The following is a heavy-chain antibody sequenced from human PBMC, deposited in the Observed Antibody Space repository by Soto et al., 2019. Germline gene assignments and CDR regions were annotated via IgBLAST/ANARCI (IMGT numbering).Heavy chain of an antibody. V-gene: IGHV1-18*04. CDR2: ISAYNGNT. Sequence: VASVKVSCKASGYTFTSYGISWVRQAPGQGLEWMGWISAYNGNTNYAQKLQGRVTMTTDTSTSTAYMELRSLRSDDTAVYYCASVRFLGWLLDYWGQGXLVTVYS. CDR3: ASVRFLGWLLDY. J-gene: IGHJ4*02. D-gene: IGHD3-3*01. CDR1: GYTFTSYG.